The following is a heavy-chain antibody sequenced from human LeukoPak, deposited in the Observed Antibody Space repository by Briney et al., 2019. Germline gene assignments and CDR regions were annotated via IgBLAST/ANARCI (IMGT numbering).Heavy chain of an antibody. CDR2: INHSGST. CDR1: GGSFSGYY. J-gene: IGHJ4*02. Sequence: KPSETLSLTCAVHGGSFSGYYWSWIRQPPGKGLEWIGEINHSGSTNYNPSLKRRVTVSVDTSKNQFSLKLSSVTAADTAVYYCARDGIAVAVAGFDYWGQGTLVTVSS. V-gene: IGHV4-34*01. D-gene: IGHD6-19*01. CDR3: ARDGIAVAVAGFDY.